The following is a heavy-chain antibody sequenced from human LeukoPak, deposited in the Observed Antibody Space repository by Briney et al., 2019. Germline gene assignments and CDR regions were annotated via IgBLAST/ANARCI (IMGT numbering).Heavy chain of an antibody. Sequence: PGGSLRLSCAASGFTFSSYGMDWGRQAPGKGEEREAFIRYDGSNKYYADSVKALFAISSDNSKNTLYLQMNSLRAEDTAVYYCAKNGFWSGYDYYYYMDVWGKGTTVTVSS. CDR1: GFTFSSYG. CDR3: AKNGFWSGYDYYYYMDV. CDR2: IRYDGSNK. D-gene: IGHD3-3*01. V-gene: IGHV3-30*02. J-gene: IGHJ6*03.